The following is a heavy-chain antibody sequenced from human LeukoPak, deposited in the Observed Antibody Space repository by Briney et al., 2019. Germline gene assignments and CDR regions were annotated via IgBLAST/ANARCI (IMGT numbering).Heavy chain of an antibody. Sequence: ASVKVSCKASGYTFTGYYMHWVRQAPGQGLEWMGWINPNSGGTNYAQKFQGRVTMTRDTSISTAYMELSRLRSDDTAVYYCARAMTCYYDSSGYFPLDYWGQGTLVTVSS. V-gene: IGHV1-2*02. CDR2: INPNSGGT. CDR3: ARAMTCYYDSSGYFPLDY. J-gene: IGHJ4*02. D-gene: IGHD3-22*01. CDR1: GYTFTGYY.